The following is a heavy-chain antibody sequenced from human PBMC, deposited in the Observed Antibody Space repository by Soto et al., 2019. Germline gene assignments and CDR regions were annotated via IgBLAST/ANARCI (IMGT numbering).Heavy chain of an antibody. CDR1: GFTFSSYG. J-gene: IGHJ6*03. V-gene: IGHV3-33*01. D-gene: IGHD6-6*01. CDR3: ARYSSSSNSLAYYMDV. CDR2: IWYDGSNK. Sequence: GGSLRLSCAASGFTFSSYGMHWVRQAPGKGLEWVAVIWYDGSNKYYADSVKGRFTISRDNSKNTLYLQMNSLRAEDTAVYYCARYSSSSNSLAYYMDVWGKGTTVTVSS.